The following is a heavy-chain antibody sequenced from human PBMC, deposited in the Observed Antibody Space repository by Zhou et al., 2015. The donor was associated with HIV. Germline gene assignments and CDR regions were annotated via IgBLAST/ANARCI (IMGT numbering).Heavy chain of an antibody. CDR1: GFTFSDYY. CDR3: AKARLTMMPGVQSAFDT. V-gene: IGHV3-11*04. Sequence: QVQLVESGGGLVKPGGSLRLSCAASGFTFSDYYMSWIRQAPGKGLEWVSYISSSGSTIYYADSVKGRFTISRDNAKNSLYLQMNSLRSEDTGVYFCAKARLTMMPGVQSAFDTWGQGTMVTVSS. CDR2: ISSSGSTI. D-gene: IGHD3-10*01. J-gene: IGHJ3*02.